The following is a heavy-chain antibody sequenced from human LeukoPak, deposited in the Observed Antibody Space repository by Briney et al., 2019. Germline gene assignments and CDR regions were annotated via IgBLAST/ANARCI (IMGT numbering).Heavy chain of an antibody. CDR1: GGSVSSSY. D-gene: IGHD6-13*01. J-gene: IGHJ6*03. Sequence: SETLSLTCTVSGGSVSSSYWSWIRQPAGMRLEWIGRIHNSSSTNYNPSLKSRVTMSLDTSKNQFSLRLSSVTAADTAVYYCAREDGSSWRYYYYYMDVWGKGTTVTVSS. CDR2: IHNSSST. CDR3: AREDGSSWRYYYYYMDV. V-gene: IGHV4-4*07.